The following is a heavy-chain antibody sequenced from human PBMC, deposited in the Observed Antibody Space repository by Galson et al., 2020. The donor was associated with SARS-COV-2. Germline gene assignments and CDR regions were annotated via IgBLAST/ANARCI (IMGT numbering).Heavy chain of an antibody. CDR3: ARAHSSAWYYFY. CDR1: GFTVSSNY. Sequence: GGSLRLSCAASGFTVSSNYMGWVRQAPGKGLEWVSAIYSGGIAYYADSVKGRFSISRDNSKNTLYLQMNSLRAEDSAVYYCARAHSSAWYYFYWGRGTLVTVSS. V-gene: IGHV3-53*01. J-gene: IGHJ4*02. CDR2: IYSGGIA. D-gene: IGHD6-19*01.